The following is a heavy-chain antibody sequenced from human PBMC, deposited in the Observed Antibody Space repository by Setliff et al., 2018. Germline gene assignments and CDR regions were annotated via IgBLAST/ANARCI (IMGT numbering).Heavy chain of an antibody. J-gene: IGHJ4*02. Sequence: ASVKVSCKASGYTFTGYYMYWVRQAPGQGLEWMGRINPSSGATIYAQKFQGRVTMTSDTSISTAYMELSRLRSDDTAVYYCARGALYYDSSGYYPDYWGQGTLVTVSS. V-gene: IGHV1-2*06. CDR3: ARGALYYDSSGYYPDY. CDR2: INPSSGAT. CDR1: GYTFTGYY. D-gene: IGHD3-22*01.